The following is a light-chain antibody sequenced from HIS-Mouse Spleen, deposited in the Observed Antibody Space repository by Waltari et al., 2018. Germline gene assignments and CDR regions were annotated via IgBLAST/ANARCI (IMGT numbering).Light chain of an antibody. CDR1: SSDVGGYHY. J-gene: IGLJ1*01. V-gene: IGLV2-8*01. Sequence: QSALTQPPSAPGSPGQSVTTSCTGTSSDVGGYHYVPWYQQHPGKAPKLMIYLVSKRPSGVPDRFACSKSGNTASLTVSGLQAEDEADYYCSSYAGSNNYVFGTGTKVTVL. CDR3: SSYAGSNNYV. CDR2: LVS.